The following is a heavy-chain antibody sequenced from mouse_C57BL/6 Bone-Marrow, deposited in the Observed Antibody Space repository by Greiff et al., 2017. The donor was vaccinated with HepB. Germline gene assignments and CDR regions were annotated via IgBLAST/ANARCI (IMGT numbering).Heavy chain of an antibody. V-gene: IGHV1-55*01. CDR1: GYTFTSYW. Sequence: QVQLQQSGAELVKPGASVKMSCKASGYTFTSYWITWVKQRPGQGLEWIGDIYPGSGSTNYNEKFKSKATLTVDTSSSTAYMQLSSLTSEDSAVYYCARQGQLRPHYYAMDYWGQGTSVTVSS. CDR3: ARQGQLRPHYYAMDY. D-gene: IGHD3-2*02. J-gene: IGHJ4*01. CDR2: IYPGSGST.